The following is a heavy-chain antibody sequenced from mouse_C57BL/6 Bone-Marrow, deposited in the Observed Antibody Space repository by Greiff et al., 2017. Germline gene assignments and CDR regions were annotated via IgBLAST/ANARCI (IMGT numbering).Heavy chain of an antibody. CDR2: IDPSDSYT. J-gene: IGHJ4*01. D-gene: IGHD1-1*01. CDR3: ARGGCYYYGSSPYYYASDY. Sequence: VQLQQPGAELVRPGTSVKLSCKASGYTFTSYWMPWVKQRPGQGLEWIGVIDPSDSYTNYNQKFKGKATLTVDPSSSTAYMQLSILTSEYSAVYYCARGGCYYYGSSPYYYASDYWGQGTSVTVSS. V-gene: IGHV1-59*01. CDR1: GYTFTSYW.